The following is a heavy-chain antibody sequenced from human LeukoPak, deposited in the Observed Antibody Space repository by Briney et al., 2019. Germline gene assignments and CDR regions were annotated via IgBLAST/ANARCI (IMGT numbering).Heavy chain of an antibody. D-gene: IGHD4-11*01. CDR1: GFTFSSNA. Sequence: GGSLRLSCAASGFTFSSNAMCWVRQAPGKGLEWVSLISGTGGTTYYADSVKGRLTISRDNSKNTVSLQMSSLRADDTAVYYCARAGATVTTNYFDPWGQGTLVTVSS. J-gene: IGHJ5*02. CDR2: ISGTGGTT. CDR3: ARAGATVTTNYFDP. V-gene: IGHV3-23*01.